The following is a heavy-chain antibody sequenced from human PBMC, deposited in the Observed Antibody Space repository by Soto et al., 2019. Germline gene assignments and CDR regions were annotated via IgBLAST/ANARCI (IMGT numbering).Heavy chain of an antibody. CDR3: ARGRVSSGWYRDY. Sequence: SETLSLTCTVYGGSFSGYYWSWIRQPPGKGLEWIGEINHSGSTNHNPSLKSRVTISVDTSKNQFSLKLNSVTAADTAVYFCARGRVSSGWYRDYWGQGTLVTVSS. CDR2: INHSGST. J-gene: IGHJ4*02. V-gene: IGHV4-34*01. D-gene: IGHD6-19*01. CDR1: GGSFSGYY.